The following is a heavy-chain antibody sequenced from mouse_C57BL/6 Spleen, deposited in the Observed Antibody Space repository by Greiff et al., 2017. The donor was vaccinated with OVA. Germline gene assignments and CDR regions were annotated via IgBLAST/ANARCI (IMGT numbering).Heavy chain of an antibody. CDR1: GYTFTSYG. D-gene: IGHD2-12*01. J-gene: IGHJ3*01. CDR2: IYPRSGNT. V-gene: IGHV1-81*01. CDR3: ARWGVTTRGFAY. Sequence: QVQLQQSGAELARPGASVKLSCKASGYTFTSYGISWVKQRTGQGLEWIGEIYPRSGNTYYNEKFKGKATLTADKSSSTAYMELRSLTSEDSAVYFCARWGVTTRGFAYWGQGTLVTVSA.